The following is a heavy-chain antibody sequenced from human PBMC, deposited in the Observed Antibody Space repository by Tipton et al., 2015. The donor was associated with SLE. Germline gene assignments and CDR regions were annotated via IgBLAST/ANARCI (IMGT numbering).Heavy chain of an antibody. J-gene: IGHJ4*02. CDR2: INHSGST. D-gene: IGHD3-16*02. Sequence: TLSLTCAVYGGSFSAYYWSWIRQPPGKGLEWIGEINHSGSTNYNPSLKSRVTISLDTSKNQFSLRLSSVTAADTAVYFCARVGYDYSWGSYRYTPFDCWGQGILVTVSS. V-gene: IGHV4-34*01. CDR3: ARVGYDYSWGSYRYTPFDC. CDR1: GGSFSAYY.